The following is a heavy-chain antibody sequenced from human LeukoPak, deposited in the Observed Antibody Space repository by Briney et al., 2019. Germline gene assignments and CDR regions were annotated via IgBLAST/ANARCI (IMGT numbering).Heavy chain of an antibody. CDR3: ARDYVLYGDPAYYFDY. V-gene: IGHV1-2*02. J-gene: IGHJ4*02. Sequence: ASVKVSCKASGYTFTGYYMHWVRQAPGQGLEWMGWINPNSGGTNYAQKFQGRVTMTRDTSISTAYMELSRLRSDDTAVYYCARDYVLYGDPAYYFDYWGQGTLVTVSS. CDR2: INPNSGGT. D-gene: IGHD4-17*01. CDR1: GYTFTGYY.